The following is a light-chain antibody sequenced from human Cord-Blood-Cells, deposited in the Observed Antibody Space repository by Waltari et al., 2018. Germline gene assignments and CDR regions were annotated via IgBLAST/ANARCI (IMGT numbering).Light chain of an antibody. CDR3: SSYTSSSTS. J-gene: IGLJ1*01. CDR2: EVS. CDR1: SSDVGGYNY. Sequence: QSALTQPASVSGSPGQSITLSCTGTSSDVGGYNYVSWYQQHPGKAPKLMIYEVSNRPSGVSNRFSGSKSGNTASLTISGLQAEDEADYYCSSYTSSSTSFGTGTKVTVL. V-gene: IGLV2-14*01.